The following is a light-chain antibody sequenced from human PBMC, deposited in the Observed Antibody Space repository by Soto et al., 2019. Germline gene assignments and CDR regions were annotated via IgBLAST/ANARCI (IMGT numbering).Light chain of an antibody. V-gene: IGLV1-44*01. Sequence: QSVLTQPPSASGTPGQRVTISCSGSSSNIGSKTVNWYQQLPGTAPKLLIYSNYQRPSGVPDRFSGSMSGTSASLAISGLQSEDEADYYCAAWDASLNGYVFGTGTKLTVL. J-gene: IGLJ1*01. CDR3: AAWDASLNGYV. CDR2: SNY. CDR1: SSNIGSKT.